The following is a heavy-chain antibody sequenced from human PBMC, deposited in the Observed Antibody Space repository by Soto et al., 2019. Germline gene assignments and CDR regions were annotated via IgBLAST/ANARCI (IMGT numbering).Heavy chain of an antibody. Sequence: GGSLRLSCAASGFNLGSYWMHWVRQAPGKGLVWVSRINDYGTTINYAESVEGRFTISRDDAKSEVYLQMNNLRAEDTAVYYCAGGVLEPFDYWGQGALVTVSS. CDR3: AGGVLEPFDY. V-gene: IGHV3-74*01. D-gene: IGHD1-1*01. CDR1: GFNLGSYW. J-gene: IGHJ4*02. CDR2: INDYGTTI.